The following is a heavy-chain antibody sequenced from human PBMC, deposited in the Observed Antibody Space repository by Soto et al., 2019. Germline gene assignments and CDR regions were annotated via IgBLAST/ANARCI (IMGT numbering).Heavy chain of an antibody. D-gene: IGHD6-19*01. CDR2: ISYDGSNK. CDR1: GFTFSSYA. Sequence: VQLLESGGGLVQPGGSLRLSCEVSGFTFSSYAMHWVRQAPGKGLEWVAVISYDGSNKYYADSVKGRFTISRDNSKNTLYLQMNSLRAEDTAVYYCARGLSIAVAVDAFDIWGQGTMVTVSS. J-gene: IGHJ3*02. V-gene: IGHV3-30-3*01. CDR3: ARGLSIAVAVDAFDI.